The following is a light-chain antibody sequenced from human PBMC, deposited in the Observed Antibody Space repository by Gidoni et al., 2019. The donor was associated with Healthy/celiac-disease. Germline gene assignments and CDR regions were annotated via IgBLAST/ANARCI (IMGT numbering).Light chain of an antibody. Sequence: VMTQYPDYLAVSLGQRATINCKSSQSVLYSSNNKNYLAWYQQKPGQPPKLLIYWASTRESGVPDRFSGSGSGTDFTLTISSLQAEDVAVYYCQQYYSTPPTFGPGTKVEIK. J-gene: IGKJ3*01. CDR1: QSVLYSSNNKNY. CDR2: WAS. CDR3: QQYYSTPPT. V-gene: IGKV4-1*01.